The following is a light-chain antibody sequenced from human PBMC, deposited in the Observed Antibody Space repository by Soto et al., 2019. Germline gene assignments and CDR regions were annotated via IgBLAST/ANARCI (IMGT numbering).Light chain of an antibody. CDR3: QQCYSSPPWT. CDR1: QSISSS. J-gene: IGKJ1*01. CDR2: AGS. V-gene: IGKV1-39*01. Sequence: DIQLTQSPSTLSASVGDRVTITCRASQSISSSLNSYHQKPGQAPKRLIYAGSNWQSAVPSRFSGSGSGTDVTLTISSLQPEDFATDYCQQCYSSPPWTFGQGTKVDIK.